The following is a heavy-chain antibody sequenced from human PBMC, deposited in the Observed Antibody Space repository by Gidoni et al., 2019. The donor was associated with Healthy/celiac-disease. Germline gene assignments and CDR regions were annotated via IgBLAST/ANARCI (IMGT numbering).Heavy chain of an antibody. CDR2: RSYDGSNK. J-gene: IGHJ4*02. V-gene: IGHV3-30*18. Sequence: QVPLVESGGGVVKPGRSLRLSCAASGFPLSSYAMRWGRQAPGKGLEWVAVRSYDGSNKYYADSVKVRFSISRDNSKNTLYLQMKSLRAEDTAVYYCAKDMGECSGGSCYRFDYWGQGTLVTVSS. D-gene: IGHD2-15*01. CDR1: GFPLSSYA. CDR3: AKDMGECSGGSCYRFDY.